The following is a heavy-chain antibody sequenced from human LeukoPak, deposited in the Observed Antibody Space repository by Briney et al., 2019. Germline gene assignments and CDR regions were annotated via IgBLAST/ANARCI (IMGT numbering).Heavy chain of an antibody. J-gene: IGHJ6*02. CDR2: IKEDGSEK. Sequence: GGSLRLTCTASGLTISKSWMSWIRQAPGQGLEWVAAIKEDGSEKDYVDSVKGRFTISRDNAKNSLYLQMNSLRAEDTAVDCCATYTTWVAGDVWGQGTSVSVSS. D-gene: IGHD2-2*01. CDR3: ATYTTWVAGDV. CDR1: GLTISKSW. V-gene: IGHV3-7*01.